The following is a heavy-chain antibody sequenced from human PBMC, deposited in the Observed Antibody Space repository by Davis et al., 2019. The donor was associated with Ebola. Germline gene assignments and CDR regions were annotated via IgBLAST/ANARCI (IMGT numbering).Heavy chain of an antibody. J-gene: IGHJ2*01. CDR2: IYTSGST. CDR3: ARGYCSSTSCRRGYFDL. CDR1: GGSFSGYY. D-gene: IGHD2-2*01. V-gene: IGHV4-59*10. Sequence: PSETLSLTCAVYGGSFSGYYWSWIRQPAGKGLEWIGRIYTSGSTNYNPSLKSRVTMSVDTSKNQFSLKLSSVTAADTAVYYCARGYCSSTSCRRGYFDLWGRGTLVTVSS.